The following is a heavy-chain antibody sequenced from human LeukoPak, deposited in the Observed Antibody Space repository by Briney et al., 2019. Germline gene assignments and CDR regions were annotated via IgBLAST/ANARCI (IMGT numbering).Heavy chain of an antibody. CDR3: ARENSDYYYYMDV. CDR1: GGSISSYY. Sequence: SETLSLTCTVSGGSISSYYWSWLRQPAGKGLEWIGRIYTSGSTNYNPSLKSRVTMSVDTSKSQFSLKLSSVTAADTAVYYCARENSDYYYYMDVWGKGTTVTVSS. V-gene: IGHV4-4*07. CDR2: IYTSGST. J-gene: IGHJ6*03. D-gene: IGHD4-23*01.